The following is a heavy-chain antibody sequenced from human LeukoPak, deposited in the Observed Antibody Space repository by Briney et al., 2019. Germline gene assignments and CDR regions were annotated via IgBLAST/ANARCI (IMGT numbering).Heavy chain of an antibody. CDR3: ARGYYYDSSGYYEVPFDY. J-gene: IGHJ4*02. CDR1: GYSFTSYW. V-gene: IGHV5-51*01. CDR2: IYRGDSDT. D-gene: IGHD3-22*01. Sequence: GESLKISCKGSGYSFTSYWIGWVRQMPGKGLEWMGIIYRGDSDTRYSPSFQGQVTISADKSISTAYLQWSSLKASDTAMYYCARGYYYDSSGYYEVPFDYWGQGTLVTVSS.